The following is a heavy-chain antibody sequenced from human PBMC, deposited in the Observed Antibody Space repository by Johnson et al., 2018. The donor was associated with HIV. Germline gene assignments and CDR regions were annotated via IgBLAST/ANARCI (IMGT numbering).Heavy chain of an antibody. J-gene: IGHJ3*02. CDR1: GFTVSSSD. Sequence: VQLVESRGVLVQPGGSLRLSCAASGFTVSSSDMSWVRQAPGKGLEWVSGIHWNGGSTGYAESVKGRFTISRDNAKNSLYLQMNSLRAEDTALYYCARDTYSSDACDIWGQGTMVTVSS. CDR2: IHWNGGST. D-gene: IGHD4-11*01. V-gene: IGHV3-20*04. CDR3: ARDTYSSDACDI.